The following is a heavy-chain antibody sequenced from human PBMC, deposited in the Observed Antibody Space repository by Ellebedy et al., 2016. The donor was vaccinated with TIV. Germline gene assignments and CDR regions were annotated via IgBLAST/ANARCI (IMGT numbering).Heavy chain of an antibody. V-gene: IGHV3-21*01. D-gene: IGHD2-8*01. J-gene: IGHJ4*02. CDR1: GFSFSSYT. CDR2: ISRGANVI. CDR3: ARDEHCINNVCYCGG. Sequence: GESLKISCVTSGFSFSSYTMNWVRQAPGEGLEWVSSISRGANVIFYADSVQGRFTISRDNARNSVFLEMNSLRAEDTAVYYCARDEHCINNVCYCGGWGQGTLVTVSS.